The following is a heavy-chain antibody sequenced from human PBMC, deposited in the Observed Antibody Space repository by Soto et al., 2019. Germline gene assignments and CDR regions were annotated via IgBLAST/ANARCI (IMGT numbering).Heavy chain of an antibody. CDR1: GFTFSSYG. J-gene: IGHJ6*02. V-gene: IGHV3-30*18. CDR2: ISYDGSNK. CDR3: AKAWDSSSWYGRHYYYGMDV. Sequence: QPGGSLRLSCAASGFTFSSYGMHWVRQAPGKGLEWVAVISYDGSNKYYADSVKGRFTISRDNSKNTLYLQMNSLRAEDTAVYYCAKAWDSSSWYGRHYYYGMDVWGQGTTVTVSS. D-gene: IGHD6-13*01.